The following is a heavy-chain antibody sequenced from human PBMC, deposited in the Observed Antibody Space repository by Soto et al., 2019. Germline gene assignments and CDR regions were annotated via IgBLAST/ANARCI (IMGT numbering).Heavy chain of an antibody. V-gene: IGHV4-59*01. CDR2: IYYSGST. Sequence: TSETLSLTCTVSGGSISSYYWSWIRQPPGKGLEWIGYIYYSGSTNYNPSLKSRVTISVDTSKNQFSLKVSSVTAADTAVYYCARAMFCSGGRCYSDSWFDPWGQGTLVT. J-gene: IGHJ5*02. CDR1: GGSISSYY. CDR3: ARAMFCSGGRCYSDSWFDP. D-gene: IGHD2-15*01.